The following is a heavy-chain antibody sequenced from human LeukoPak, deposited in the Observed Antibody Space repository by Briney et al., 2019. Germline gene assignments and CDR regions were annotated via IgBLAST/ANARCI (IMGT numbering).Heavy chain of an antibody. J-gene: IGHJ3*02. Sequence: SQTLSLTCAISGDSVSTNTVAWNWIRRSPSRGLEWLGRTYYRSKWYNDYAVSVKSRITINPDTSKNQFSLQLNSVTPEDTAVYYCARVPNNYYDSSGYYDAFDIWGQGTMVTVSS. CDR3: ARVPNNYYDSSGYYDAFDI. CDR2: TYYRSKWYN. CDR1: GDSVSTNTVA. D-gene: IGHD3-22*01. V-gene: IGHV6-1*01.